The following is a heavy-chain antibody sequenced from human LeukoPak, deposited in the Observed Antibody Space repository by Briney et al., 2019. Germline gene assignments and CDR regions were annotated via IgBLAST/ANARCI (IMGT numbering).Heavy chain of an antibody. V-gene: IGHV1-18*01. CDR2: ISAYNGNT. D-gene: IGHD6-13*01. CDR3: ARVRLSSKPGYSSSWYGY. Sequence: ASVKVSCKASGYTFTSYGISWVRQAPGQGIEWMGWISAYNGNTNYAQKLQGRVTMTTDTSTSTAYMELRSLRSDDTAVYYCARVRLSSKPGYSSSWYGYWGQGTLVTVSS. CDR1: GYTFTSYG. J-gene: IGHJ4*02.